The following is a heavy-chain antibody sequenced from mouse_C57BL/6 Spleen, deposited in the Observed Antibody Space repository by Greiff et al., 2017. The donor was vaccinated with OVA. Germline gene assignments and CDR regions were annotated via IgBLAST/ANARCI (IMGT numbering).Heavy chain of an antibody. V-gene: IGHV5-9-1*02. CDR1: GFTFSSYA. J-gene: IGHJ3*01. CDR3: TRDDYYGSSYPWFAY. D-gene: IGHD1-1*01. Sequence: DVMLVESGEGLVKPGGSLKLSCAASGFTFSSYAMSWVRQTPEKRLEWVAYISSGGDYIYYADTVKGRFTISRDNARNTLYLQMSSLKSEDTAMYYCTRDDYYGSSYPWFAYWGQGTLVTVSA. CDR2: ISSGGDYI.